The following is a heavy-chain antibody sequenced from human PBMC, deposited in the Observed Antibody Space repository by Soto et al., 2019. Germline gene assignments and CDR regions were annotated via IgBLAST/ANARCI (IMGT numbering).Heavy chain of an antibody. CDR1: GGTFSSYA. D-gene: IGHD3-10*01. CDR3: ARDPMVRGVIIVGSYYYGMDV. V-gene: IGHV1-69*01. J-gene: IGHJ6*02. Sequence: QVQLVQSGAEVKKPGSSVKVSCKASGGTFSSYAISWVRQAPGQGLEWMGGIIPIFGTANYAQKFQGRVTITADESTSTVYMELSSLRSEDTAVYYCARDPMVRGVIIVGSYYYGMDVWGQGTTVTVSS. CDR2: IIPIFGTA.